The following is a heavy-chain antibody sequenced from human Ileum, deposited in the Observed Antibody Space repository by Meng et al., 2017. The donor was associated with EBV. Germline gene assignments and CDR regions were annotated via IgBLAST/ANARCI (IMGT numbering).Heavy chain of an antibody. V-gene: IGHV3-74*01. Sequence: EVQLLESGGGLVQPGGSLRLSCAVSGFTFSYYWMHWVRQAPGKGLEWVSHIHSDGKTTTYADSVKGRFTISRDNAKNTLYLQMNSLRGEDTAVYYCGRGDLGGFDIWGQGTVVTVSS. J-gene: IGHJ3*02. CDR3: GRGDLGGFDI. D-gene: IGHD2-21*02. CDR2: IHSDGKTT. CDR1: GFTFSYYW.